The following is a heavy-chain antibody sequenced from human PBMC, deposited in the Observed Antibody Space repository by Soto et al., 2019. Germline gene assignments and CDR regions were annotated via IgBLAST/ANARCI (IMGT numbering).Heavy chain of an antibody. CDR3: TVDGGGYPGLNCYFDY. J-gene: IGHJ4*02. CDR1: GFTFSGSA. Sequence: GGSLRLSCAASGFTFSGSAMHWVRQASGKGLEWVGRIRSKANSYATAYAASVKGRFTISRDDSKNTAYLQMNSLKTEDTAVYYFTVDGGGYPGLNCYFDYWGQETLVTVPS. CDR2: IRSKANSYAT. V-gene: IGHV3-73*01. D-gene: IGHD3-16*02.